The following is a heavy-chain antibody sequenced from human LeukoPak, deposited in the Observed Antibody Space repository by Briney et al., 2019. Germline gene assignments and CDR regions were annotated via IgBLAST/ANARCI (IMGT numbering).Heavy chain of an antibody. J-gene: IGHJ4*02. CDR2: VNPNSGVA. CDR1: GYTFTDYY. CDR3: ARVGNLDY. D-gene: IGHD4-23*01. Sequence: ASVKVSCKASGYTFTDYYMHWVRQAPGQGLEWMGRVNPNSGVANYAQRFQGRVTMTRDTSISTAYMELSRLTSDDTAVYYCARVGNLDYWGQGTLVTVSS. V-gene: IGHV1-2*06.